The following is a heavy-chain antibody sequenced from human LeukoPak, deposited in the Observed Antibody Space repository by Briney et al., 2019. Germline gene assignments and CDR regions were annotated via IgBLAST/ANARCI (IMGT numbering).Heavy chain of an antibody. Sequence: GESPKISCKGSGYSFTNYWIAWVRQMPGKGLEWMGILYPGDSDTRYSPSFQGQVTISADRSISTAYLQWSSLKASDAAMYYCARASRDGYNQNFDYWGQGTLVTVSS. CDR1: GYSFTNYW. J-gene: IGHJ4*02. V-gene: IGHV5-51*01. CDR3: ARASRDGYNQNFDY. D-gene: IGHD5-24*01. CDR2: LYPGDSDT.